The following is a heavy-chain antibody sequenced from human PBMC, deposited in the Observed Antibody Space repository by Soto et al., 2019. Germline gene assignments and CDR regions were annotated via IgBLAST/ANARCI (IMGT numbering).Heavy chain of an antibody. CDR1: GFTFGDSY. J-gene: IGHJ5*02. Sequence: PGGSLRLSCAGSGFTFGDSYMSWIRQAPGKGLEWLSYISPGSRYPAYADSVKGRFTISRDNAKRSLYLQTMSLTAKDTAIYYCVRGGGGGLFDPWGQGTMVTVSS. CDR3: VRGGGGGLFDP. D-gene: IGHD2-15*01. V-gene: IGHV3-11*06. CDR2: ISPGSRYP.